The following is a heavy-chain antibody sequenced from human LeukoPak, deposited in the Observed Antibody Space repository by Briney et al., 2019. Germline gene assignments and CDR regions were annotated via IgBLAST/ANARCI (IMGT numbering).Heavy chain of an antibody. CDR2: IFHTGST. J-gene: IGHJ4*02. D-gene: IGHD1-1*01. CDR3: ARSTGTLTG. Sequence: SETLSLTCTVSDGSISSSNYSWGWIRQPPGKGLDWIGSIFHTGSTYYNPSLKSRVTISVDTSKNQFSLKLSSVTAADTAVYYCARSTGTLTGWGQGTLVTVSS. CDR1: DGSISSSNYS. V-gene: IGHV4-39*07.